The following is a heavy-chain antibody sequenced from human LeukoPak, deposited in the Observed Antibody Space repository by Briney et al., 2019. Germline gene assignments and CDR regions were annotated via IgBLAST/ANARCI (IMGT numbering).Heavy chain of an antibody. J-gene: IGHJ3*01. CDR1: GGSMNNYH. CDR3: ARRNDFDV. V-gene: IGHV4-59*01. CDR2: IFSNGNT. Sequence: NPSETLSLTCAVSGGSMNNYHWGWIRQPPGKGLEWIGSIFSNGNTYDNPSLKSRVTISIDMAGNQFSLQLRSVTAADTAVYYCARRNDFDVWGRGTMVTVSS.